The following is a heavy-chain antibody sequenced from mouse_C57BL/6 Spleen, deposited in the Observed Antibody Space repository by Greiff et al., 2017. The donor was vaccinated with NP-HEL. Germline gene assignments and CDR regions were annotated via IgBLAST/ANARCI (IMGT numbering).Heavy chain of an antibody. J-gene: IGHJ4*01. CDR2: INPNNGGT. Sequence: EVQLQQSGPELVKPGASVKISCKASGYTFTDYYMNWVKQSHGKSLEWIGDINPNNGGTSYNQKFKGKATLTVDKSSSTAYMELRSLTSEDSAVYYCQDYYGSSYDAMDYWGQGTSVTVSS. CDR3: QDYYGSSYDAMDY. D-gene: IGHD1-1*01. V-gene: IGHV1-26*01. CDR1: GYTFTDYY.